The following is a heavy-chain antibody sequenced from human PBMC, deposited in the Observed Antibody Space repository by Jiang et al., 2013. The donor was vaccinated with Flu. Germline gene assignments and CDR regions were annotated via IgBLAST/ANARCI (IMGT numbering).Heavy chain of an antibody. CDR2: INTDGTST. CDR3: AGDRNWKVDQ. V-gene: IGHV3-74*01. J-gene: IGHJ4*02. Sequence: VQLVESGGGLVQPGGSLRLSCAASTFSFSTYWMHWVRQAPGKGLVWVSRINTDGTSTHYADSVKGRFTISRDNAKNTLYLQMNSLRAEDTAVYYCAGDRNWKVDQWGQGTLVTVSS. D-gene: IGHD1-20*01. CDR1: TFSFSTYW.